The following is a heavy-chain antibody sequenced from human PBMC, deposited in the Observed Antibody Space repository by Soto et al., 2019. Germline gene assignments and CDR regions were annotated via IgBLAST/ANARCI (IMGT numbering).Heavy chain of an antibody. V-gene: IGHV3-53*01. CDR2: IYSGGTT. CDR3: ARDSGNQLPRDRGNYYYAMDV. Sequence: GSLRLSCAASGFTVSTNYMNWVRQAPGEGLEWVSLIYSGGTTYYADSVKGRFTISRDSSKNTLYLLMTGLRAEDTAVYYCARDSGNQLPRDRGNYYYAMDVWGQGTTVTVSS. CDR1: GFTVSTNY. D-gene: IGHD2-2*01. J-gene: IGHJ6*02.